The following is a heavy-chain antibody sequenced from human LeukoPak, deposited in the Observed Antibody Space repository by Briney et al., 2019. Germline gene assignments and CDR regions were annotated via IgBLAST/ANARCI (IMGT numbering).Heavy chain of an antibody. Sequence: SETLSLTCAVYGGSFSGYYWSWIRQPPGKGLEWIGEINHSGSTNYNPSLKSRVTISVDTSKNQFSLKLSSVTAADTAVYYCARVSGTYVSYDIWGKGTTVTVSS. CDR1: GGSFSGYY. J-gene: IGHJ6*04. CDR2: INHSGST. D-gene: IGHD3-10*01. CDR3: ARVSGTYVSYDI. V-gene: IGHV4-34*01.